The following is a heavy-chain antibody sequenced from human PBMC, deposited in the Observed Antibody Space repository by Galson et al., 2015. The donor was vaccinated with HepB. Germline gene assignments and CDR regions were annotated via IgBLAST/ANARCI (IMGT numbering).Heavy chain of an antibody. CDR1: GYTFTGYY. D-gene: IGHD3-3*01. CDR2: INPNSGGT. V-gene: IGHV1-2*06. Sequence: SVKVSCKASGYTFTGYYMHWVRQAPGQGLEWMGRINPNSGGTNYAQKFQGRVTMTRDTSISTAYMELSRLRSDDTAVYYCARAYDFWSGYSDYWGQGTLVTVSS. J-gene: IGHJ4*02. CDR3: ARAYDFWSGYSDY.